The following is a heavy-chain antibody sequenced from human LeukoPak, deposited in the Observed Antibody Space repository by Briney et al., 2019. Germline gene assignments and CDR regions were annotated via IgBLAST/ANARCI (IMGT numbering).Heavy chain of an antibody. Sequence: PGRSLRLSCAASGFTFSSYAMHWVRQAPGKGLEWVAVISYDGSNKYYAYSVKGRFTISRDNSKNTLYLQMNSLRAEDTAVYYCAREYLSSGYYSDFDYWGQGTLVTVSS. D-gene: IGHD3-22*01. V-gene: IGHV3-30-3*01. J-gene: IGHJ4*02. CDR3: AREYLSSGYYSDFDY. CDR1: GFTFSSYA. CDR2: ISYDGSNK.